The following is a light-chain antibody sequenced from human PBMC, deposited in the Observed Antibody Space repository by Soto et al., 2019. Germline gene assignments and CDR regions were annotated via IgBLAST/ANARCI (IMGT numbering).Light chain of an antibody. J-gene: IGKJ2*01. CDR1: QSVNSNF. CDR3: QQYGRSPLLYT. CDR2: GSS. V-gene: IGKV3-20*01. Sequence: EIVLTQSPGTLSLSPGERATLSCRTSQSVNSNFLAWYQQKPGQAPRLLVYGSSTRAAGVPDRFSGSGSGTDFTLTISRLEPEDVAVYYCQQYGRSPLLYTFGQGTKLGVK.